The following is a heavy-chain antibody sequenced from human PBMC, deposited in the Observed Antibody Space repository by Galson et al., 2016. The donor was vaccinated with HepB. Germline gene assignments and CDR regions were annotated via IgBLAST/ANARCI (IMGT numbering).Heavy chain of an antibody. J-gene: IGHJ5*01. D-gene: IGHD5-12*01. CDR1: GGTFSNSA. V-gene: IGHV1-69*13. CDR3: ARSNRSYSGPNLAPYS. CDR2: IIPMFSMT. Sequence: SVKVSCKASGGTFSNSAINWVRQAPGQGLEFMGGIIPMFSMTTYAQEFQGRLTITADDSTNTAYLDLSRLTSEDTAFYFCARSNRSYSGPNLAPYSWGRGTLVTVSS.